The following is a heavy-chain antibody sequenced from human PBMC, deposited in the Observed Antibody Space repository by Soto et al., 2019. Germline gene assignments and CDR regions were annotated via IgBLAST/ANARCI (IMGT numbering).Heavy chain of an antibody. D-gene: IGHD3-22*01. Sequence: ASVKVSCKASGYTFTSYDINWVQQATGQGLEWMGWMNPNSGNTGYAQKFQGRVTMTRNTSISTAYMELSSLRSEDTAVYYCARGTYYYDSSGYYSDYWGQGTLVTVSS. V-gene: IGHV1-8*01. CDR3: ARGTYYYDSSGYYSDY. CDR1: GYTFTSYD. J-gene: IGHJ4*02. CDR2: MNPNSGNT.